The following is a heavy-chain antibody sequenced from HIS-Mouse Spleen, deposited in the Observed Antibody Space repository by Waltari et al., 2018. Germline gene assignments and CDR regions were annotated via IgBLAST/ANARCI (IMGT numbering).Heavy chain of an antibody. D-gene: IGHD3-16*01. CDR3: ARDWIEGGGALYYFDY. J-gene: IGHJ4*02. Sequence: QVQLVESGGGVVQPGGALMLSCAASGLPLSSHGMHWVRQAPGKGLGWVAVIWYDGSNKYYADSVKGRFTISRDNSKNTLYLQMNSLRAEDTAVYYCARDWIEGGGALYYFDYWGQGTLVTVSS. V-gene: IGHV3-33*01. CDR1: GLPLSSHG. CDR2: IWYDGSNK.